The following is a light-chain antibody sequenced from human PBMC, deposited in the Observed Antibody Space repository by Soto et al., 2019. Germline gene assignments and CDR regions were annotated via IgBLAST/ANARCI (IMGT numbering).Light chain of an antibody. CDR2: YVS. CDR1: SSDVDGYNY. Sequence: QSVLTQPASVSGSPGQSITISCTGTSSDVDGYNYVSWYQQHPGKAPKLMIYYVSNRPSGVSNRFSGSKSGNTASLTISGLQAEDEADYYCSSYTSSSTLGYVFGTGTKVTVL. CDR3: SSYTSSSTLGYV. J-gene: IGLJ1*01. V-gene: IGLV2-14*01.